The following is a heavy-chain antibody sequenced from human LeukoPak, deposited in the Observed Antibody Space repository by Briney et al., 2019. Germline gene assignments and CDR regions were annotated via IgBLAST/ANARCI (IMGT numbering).Heavy chain of an antibody. D-gene: IGHD7-27*01. J-gene: IGHJ4*02. V-gene: IGHV3-23*01. CDR2: ISGSGGST. CDR1: GFTFSSYA. CDR3: ATSLGPLTEY. Sequence: GGSLRLSCAASGFTFSSYAMSWVRQAPGKGLEWVSAISGSGGSTYYADSVKGRFTISTDNSKNTLYLQMNSLKGEDTAVYYCATSLGPLTEYWGQGTLVTVSS.